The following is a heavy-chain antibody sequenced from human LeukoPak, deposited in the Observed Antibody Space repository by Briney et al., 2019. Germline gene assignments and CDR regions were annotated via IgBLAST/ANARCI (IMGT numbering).Heavy chain of an antibody. CDR2: LYNSDST. CDR1: GFTVSNNY. J-gene: IGHJ3*01. V-gene: IGHV3-53*01. CDR3: ARDPGIDAFDV. D-gene: IGHD1-26*01. Sequence: PGGSLRLSCAASGFTVSNNYISWVRQAPGKGLEWVSVLYNSDSTYYADSVKGRFTISRDNSKNTMYLQMNSLRAEDTAIYYCARDPGIDAFDVWAKGQWSPSLQ.